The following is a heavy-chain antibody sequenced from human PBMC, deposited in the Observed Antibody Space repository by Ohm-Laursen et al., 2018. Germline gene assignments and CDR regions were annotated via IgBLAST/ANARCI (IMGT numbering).Heavy chain of an antibody. CDR2: SRHKENNYST. CDR3: AKFNADYP. CDR1: GFNLTEHY. V-gene: IGHV3-72*01. D-gene: IGHD4-17*01. J-gene: IGHJ4*02. Sequence: SLRLSCSASGFNLTEHYMDWVRQAPGKGLEWVGRSRHKENNYSTVYAASVRGRFTISRDESKNEMYFQMKSLKTGDTAVYYCAKFNADYPWGQGTLVSVSS.